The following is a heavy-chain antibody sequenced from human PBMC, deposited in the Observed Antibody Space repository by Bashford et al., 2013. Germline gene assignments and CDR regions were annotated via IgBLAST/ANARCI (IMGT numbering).Heavy chain of an antibody. CDR2: ITGTGGAT. D-gene: IGHD3-10*01. Sequence: VRQAPGKGLEWVSAITGTGGATYSAESLKGRFTISRHNSKNTLYLQMNSLRAEDTAIYYCARWFGDQDFDSWGQGTLVTVSS. CDR3: ARWFGDQDFDS. V-gene: IGHV3-23*01. J-gene: IGHJ4*02.